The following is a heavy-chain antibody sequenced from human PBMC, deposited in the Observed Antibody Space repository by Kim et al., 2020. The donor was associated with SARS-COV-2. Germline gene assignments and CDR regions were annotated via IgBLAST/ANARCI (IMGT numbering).Heavy chain of an antibody. Sequence: SVKVSCKASGGTFSSYAISWVRQAPGQGLEWMGGIIPIFGTANYAQKFQGRVTITADESTSTAYMELSSLRSEDTAVYYCASPPRLRDYGMDVWGQGTTVTVSS. D-gene: IGHD6-25*01. J-gene: IGHJ6*02. CDR2: IIPIFGTA. CDR3: ASPPRLRDYGMDV. CDR1: GGTFSSYA. V-gene: IGHV1-69*13.